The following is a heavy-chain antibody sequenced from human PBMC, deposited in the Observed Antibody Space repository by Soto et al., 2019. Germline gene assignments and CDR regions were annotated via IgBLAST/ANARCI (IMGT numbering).Heavy chain of an antibody. V-gene: IGHV4-4*02. CDR3: ARDPYDFWGDYPTYYYGMDV. J-gene: IGHJ6*02. CDR1: GGSISSSNW. CDR2: IYHIGST. Sequence: QVQLQESGPGLVKPSGTLSLTCAVSGGSISSSNWWSWVRQPPGKGLEWIGEIYHIGSTNYNPSLKGRVPISVEKSKNQFSLTLSSVTAADTAVYYCARDPYDFWGDYPTYYYGMDVWGQGTTVTVSS. D-gene: IGHD3-3*01.